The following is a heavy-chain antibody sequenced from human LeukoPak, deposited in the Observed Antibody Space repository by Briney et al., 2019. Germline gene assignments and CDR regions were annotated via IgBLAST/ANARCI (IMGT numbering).Heavy chain of an antibody. Sequence: GASLNVSCKSSVYTFTDYYVHWVRQAPGQGREWMGWINPRSGGTNSAQQVQGRVTMAMDTSISTAYMARSRLTSAAPAVYYCASHGDAGAFDIWGQGTLVTVSS. D-gene: IGHD7-27*01. CDR3: ASHGDAGAFDI. V-gene: IGHV1-2*02. CDR1: VYTFTDYY. J-gene: IGHJ3*02. CDR2: INPRSGGT.